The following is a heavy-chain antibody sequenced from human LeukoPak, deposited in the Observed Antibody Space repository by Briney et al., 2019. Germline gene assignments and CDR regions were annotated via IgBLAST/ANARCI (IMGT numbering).Heavy chain of an antibody. D-gene: IGHD2-15*01. J-gene: IGHJ5*02. CDR2: INHSGST. CDR3: ARRPYCSGGSCYLVRWFDP. Sequence: SETLSLTCAVYGGSFSGYYWSWIRQPPGKGLEWIGEINHSGSTNYNPSLKSRVTISVDTSKNQFSLKLSSVTAADTAVYYCARRPYCSGGSCYLVRWFDPWGQGTLVTVSS. CDR1: GGSFSGYY. V-gene: IGHV4-34*01.